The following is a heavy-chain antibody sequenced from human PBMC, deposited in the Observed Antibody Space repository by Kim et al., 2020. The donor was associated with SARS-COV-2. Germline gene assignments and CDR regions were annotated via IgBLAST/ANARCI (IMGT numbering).Heavy chain of an antibody. CDR1: GGTFSSYT. V-gene: IGHV1-69*02. CDR3: ARGSTLLIVGATG. D-gene: IGHD1-26*01. Sequence: SVKVSCKASGGTFSSYTISWVRQAPGQGLEWMGRIIPILGIANYAQKFQGRVTITADKSTSTAYMELSSLRSEDTAVYYCARGSTLLIVGATGWGQGTLVTVSS. CDR2: IIPILGIA. J-gene: IGHJ4*02.